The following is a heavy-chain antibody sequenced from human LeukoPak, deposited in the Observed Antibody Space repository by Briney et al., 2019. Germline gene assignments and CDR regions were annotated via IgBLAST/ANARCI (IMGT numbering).Heavy chain of an antibody. V-gene: IGHV3-23*01. D-gene: IGHD1-14*01. CDR2: FGVISDT. Sequence: GGSLRLSCAATGFTFSSYAMTWVRQAPGKGLEWDSAFGVISDTYYADSVKGRFTISRDNSKNTVFLQMNSLRADDTAVYYCARTRGWFDPWGPGTLVTVSS. CDR1: GFTFSSYA. J-gene: IGHJ5*02. CDR3: ARTRGWFDP.